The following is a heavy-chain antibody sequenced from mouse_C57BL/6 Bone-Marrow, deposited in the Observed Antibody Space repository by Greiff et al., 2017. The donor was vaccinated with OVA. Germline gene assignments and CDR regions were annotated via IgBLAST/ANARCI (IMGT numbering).Heavy chain of an antibody. CDR1: GFTFSDYY. CDR3: ARHEGGYYSNYLYWYFDV. V-gene: IGHV5-12*01. D-gene: IGHD2-5*01. CDR2: ISNGGGST. J-gene: IGHJ1*03. Sequence: DVQLVESGGGLVQPGGSLKLSCAASGFTFSDYYMYWVRQTPEKRLEWVAYISNGGGSTYYPDTVKGRFTISRDNAKNTLYLQMSRLKSEDTAMYYCARHEGGYYSNYLYWYFDVWGTGTTVTVSS.